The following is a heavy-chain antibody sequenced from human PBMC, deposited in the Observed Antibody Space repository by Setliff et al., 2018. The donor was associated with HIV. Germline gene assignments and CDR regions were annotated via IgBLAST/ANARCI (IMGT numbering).Heavy chain of an antibody. Sequence: PSETLSLTCTVSGGSISSGGYYWSWIRQHPGKGLEWIGYIHYSGSTYYNPSLKSRVTISVDTSKNQFSLKLSSVTAADTAVYYCASLMYYYGSGSYKVFDYWGQGTLVTVSS. D-gene: IGHD3-10*01. J-gene: IGHJ4*02. V-gene: IGHV4-31*03. CDR1: GGSISSGGYY. CDR3: ASLMYYYGSGSYKVFDY. CDR2: IHYSGST.